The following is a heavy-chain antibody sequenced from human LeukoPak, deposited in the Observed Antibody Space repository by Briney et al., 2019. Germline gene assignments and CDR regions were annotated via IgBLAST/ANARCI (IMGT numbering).Heavy chain of an antibody. CDR3: ARSDILTVYYTYYFDY. Sequence: SETLSLTCTVSGGSISSGGYYWSWIRQHPGKGLEWIGYIYYSGSTYYNPSLKSRVTISVDTSKNQFSLKLRSVTAADTAVYYCARSDILTVYYTYYFDYWGQGTLVTVSS. D-gene: IGHD3-9*01. V-gene: IGHV4-31*03. J-gene: IGHJ4*02. CDR2: IYYSGST. CDR1: GGSISSGGYY.